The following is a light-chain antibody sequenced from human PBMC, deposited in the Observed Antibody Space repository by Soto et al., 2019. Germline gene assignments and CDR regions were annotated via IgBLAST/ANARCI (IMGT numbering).Light chain of an antibody. CDR2: EVS. Sequence: QSALTQPPSASGSPGQSVTISCTGTSSDVGGYNYVSWYQQHPGKAPKIMIYEVSKRPSGVPDRFSGSKSGNTASLTVSGLQAEDEAEYYCSSYAGTYCVFGTGTKLTVL. V-gene: IGLV2-8*01. CDR3: SSYAGTYCV. J-gene: IGLJ1*01. CDR1: SSDVGGYNY.